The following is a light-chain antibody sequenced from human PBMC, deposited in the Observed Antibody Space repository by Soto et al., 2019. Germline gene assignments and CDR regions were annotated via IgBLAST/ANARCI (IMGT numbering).Light chain of an antibody. J-gene: IGKJ1*01. V-gene: IGKV3-15*01. Sequence: EIVMTQYPATLSVSPGERATLSCRASQSVSSNLAWYQQKPGQAPRLLIYGASTRATGIPARFSGSGSGTEFTLTISSLQSEDFAVYYCQQYNNWPRTFGQGTKVEI. CDR2: GAS. CDR3: QQYNNWPRT. CDR1: QSVSSN.